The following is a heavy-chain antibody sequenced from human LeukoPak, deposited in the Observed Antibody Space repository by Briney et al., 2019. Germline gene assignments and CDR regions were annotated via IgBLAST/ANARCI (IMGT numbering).Heavy chain of an antibody. V-gene: IGHV3-48*02. CDR3: ASHYFGSRGSYAEYFQH. CDR2: ISSSSRTI. D-gene: IGHD3-22*01. CDR1: GFTFIRYI. J-gene: IGHJ1*01. Sequence: PWGSLRLSCAASGFTFIRYIMNWVRQAPGKGLEWISYISSSSRTIHYAASVKGRFTISRDNAENSLDLQMNSLRDEDTAVYYCASHYFGSRGSYAEYFQHWGQGALVIVSS.